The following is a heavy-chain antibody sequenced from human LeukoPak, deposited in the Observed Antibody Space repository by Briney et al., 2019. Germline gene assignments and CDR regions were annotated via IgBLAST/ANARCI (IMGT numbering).Heavy chain of an antibody. Sequence: SETLSLTCTVSGGSISSGSYYWSWIRQPAGKGLAWIGRIYTSGSTNYNPSLKSRVTISVDTSKNQFSLKLSSVTAADTAVYYCARDGPQYSGSYQARPFGYWGQGTLVTVSS. CDR1: GGSISSGSYY. D-gene: IGHD1-26*01. V-gene: IGHV4-61*02. CDR2: IYTSGST. CDR3: ARDGPQYSGSYQARPFGY. J-gene: IGHJ4*02.